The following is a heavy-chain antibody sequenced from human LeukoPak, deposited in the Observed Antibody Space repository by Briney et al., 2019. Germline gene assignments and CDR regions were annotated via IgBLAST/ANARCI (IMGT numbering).Heavy chain of an antibody. J-gene: IGHJ4*02. CDR2: IYPGDSGT. Sequence: GESPKIPCKGSGYSITSYWIVWVRQMPGKGLEWMGFIYPGDSGTRYSAAFQGQVTIFADKSISTAYLQWSRLKASDTAMYYCARIPSPVEKDGFDYWGQGTLVTVSS. CDR3: ARIPSPVEKDGFDY. V-gene: IGHV5-51*01. CDR1: GYSITSYW.